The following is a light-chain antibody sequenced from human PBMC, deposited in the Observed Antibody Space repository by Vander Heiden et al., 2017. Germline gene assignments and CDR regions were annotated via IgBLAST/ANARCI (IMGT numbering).Light chain of an antibody. CDR2: TNN. V-gene: IGLV1-40*01. CDR1: SSNIGARYD. Sequence: QSVLTQPPSVYGAPGQRVTISCTWSSSNIGARYDVHWYHPLPGTATKLLIYTNNSRPSGVPDRFSGSKSGTSASLAITGLQAEDEANYYCQSYDSSLRVWVFGGGTKLTVL. J-gene: IGLJ3*02. CDR3: QSYDSSLRVWV.